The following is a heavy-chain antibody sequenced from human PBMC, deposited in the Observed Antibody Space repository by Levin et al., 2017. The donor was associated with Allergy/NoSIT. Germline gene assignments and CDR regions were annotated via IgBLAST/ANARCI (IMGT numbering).Heavy chain of an antibody. Sequence: GGSLRLSCAASGFTFSDYYMSWIRQAPGKGLEWVSYISSSSSYTNYADSVKGRFTISRDNAKNSLYLQMNSLRAEDTAVYYCARDDHSSSLVEYYFDYWGQGTLVTVSS. J-gene: IGHJ4*02. CDR3: ARDDHSSSLVEYYFDY. CDR1: GFTFSDYY. D-gene: IGHD6-13*01. V-gene: IGHV3-11*05. CDR2: ISSSSSYT.